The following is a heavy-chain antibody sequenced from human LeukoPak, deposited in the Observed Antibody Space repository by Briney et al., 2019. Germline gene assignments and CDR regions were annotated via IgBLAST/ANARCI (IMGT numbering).Heavy chain of an antibody. CDR3: AGLFWSGYNYYYGMDV. J-gene: IGHJ6*02. D-gene: IGHD3-3*01. Sequence: ASVKVSCKASRYTFTSYDINWVRQANGQGLEWMGWMNPNSGNTGYAQKFQGRVTMTRNTSISTAYMELSSLRSEDTAVYYCAGLFWSGYNYYYGMDVWGQGTRVTVSS. CDR2: MNPNSGNT. V-gene: IGHV1-8*01. CDR1: RYTFTSYD.